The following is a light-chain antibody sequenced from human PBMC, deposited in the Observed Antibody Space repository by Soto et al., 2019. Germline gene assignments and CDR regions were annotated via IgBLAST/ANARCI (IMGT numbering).Light chain of an antibody. V-gene: IGKV2-29*03. CDR3: MQGTQWPLT. CDR1: QSLLHITGETF. CDR2: EVS. J-gene: IGKJ5*01. Sequence: DVVMTQLPLSLSVTPGQPASISCKSSQSLLHITGETFLFWYLQKPGQSPQLLIYEVSTRVSGVPDRFSGSGSGTDFTLKISRVEAEDVGVYYCMQGTQWPLTFGQGTRLEIK.